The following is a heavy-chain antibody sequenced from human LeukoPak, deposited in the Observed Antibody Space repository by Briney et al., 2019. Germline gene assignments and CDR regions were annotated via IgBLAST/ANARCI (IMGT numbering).Heavy chain of an antibody. V-gene: IGHV5-51*01. CDR1: GYSFTSYW. D-gene: IGHD3-22*01. CDR2: LYPGDSDT. J-gene: IGHJ4*02. CDR3: ARTYYYDSSGYLDY. Sequence: GESLKIYCQGSGYSFTSYWIGWVREMPGKGVESMGILYPGDSDTRYSPSFQGQVTISADKAISTAYLQWSSLKASDTAMYYCARTYYYDSSGYLDYWGQGTLVTVSS.